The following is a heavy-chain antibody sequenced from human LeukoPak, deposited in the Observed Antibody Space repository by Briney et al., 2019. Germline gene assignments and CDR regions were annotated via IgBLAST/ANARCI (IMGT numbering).Heavy chain of an antibody. CDR1: GFTFDYAW. V-gene: IGHV3-15*07. CDR2: IRSKDAGGTT. CDR3: TPHTTFDF. Sequence: GGSLRLSCAVSGFTFDYAWMSWVRQAPGRGLEWVGRIRSKDAGGTTDYAAPVKGRFTISRDDSKNRLFLQMNSLKTEDTGVYYCTPHTTFDFWGLGTLVTVSA. D-gene: IGHD1-1*01. J-gene: IGHJ4*02.